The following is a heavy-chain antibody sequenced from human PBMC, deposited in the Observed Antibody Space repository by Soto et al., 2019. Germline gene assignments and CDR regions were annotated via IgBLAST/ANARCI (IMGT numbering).Heavy chain of an antibody. CDR3: ARSYWGGAGAIDS. V-gene: IGHV3-33*01. Sequence: QVQLVESGGGVVQPGRSLRLSCAASGFTFSSYGMHWVRQAPGKGLEWVAVIWYDGSNKYYADSVKGRFTISSDNSKNTLYLQMNSLRAEDTAVYYCARSYWGGAGAIDSWGQGTLVTVSS. CDR2: IWYDGSNK. D-gene: IGHD7-27*01. CDR1: GFTFSSYG. J-gene: IGHJ4*02.